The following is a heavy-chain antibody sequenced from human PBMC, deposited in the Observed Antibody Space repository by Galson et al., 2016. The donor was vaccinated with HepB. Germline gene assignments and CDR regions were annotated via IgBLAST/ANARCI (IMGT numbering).Heavy chain of an antibody. J-gene: IGHJ4*02. CDR1: GFSLTTRGLC. D-gene: IGHD4-23*01. V-gene: IGHV2-70*01. Sequence: PALVKPTQTLTLTCTFTGFSLTTRGLCVSWIRQPPGKALEWLALIAWDGDQYYTTSLKTRLTISKDTSKNQVHLTMTNMDPVDTATYYCARFDFGGNFLDCWGQGTLVTVSS. CDR3: ARFDFGGNFLDC. CDR2: IAWDGDQ.